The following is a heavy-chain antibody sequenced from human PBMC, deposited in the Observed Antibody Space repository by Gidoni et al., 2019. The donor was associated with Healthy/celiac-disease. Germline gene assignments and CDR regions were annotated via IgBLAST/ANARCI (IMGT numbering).Heavy chain of an antibody. J-gene: IGHJ3*02. CDR2: IWYDVSNK. V-gene: IGHV3-33*01. D-gene: IGHD3-16*01. CDR3: ARADHYDYVWGSYPHDAFDI. CDR1: GFTVSSYG. Sequence: QVQLVESGGGVVQPGRSLRLSCAAYGFTVSSYGMHWVRQAPGKGLEWVAVIWYDVSNKYYADSVKGRFTISRDNSKNTLYLQMNSLRAEDTAVYYCARADHYDYVWGSYPHDAFDIWGQGTMVTVSS.